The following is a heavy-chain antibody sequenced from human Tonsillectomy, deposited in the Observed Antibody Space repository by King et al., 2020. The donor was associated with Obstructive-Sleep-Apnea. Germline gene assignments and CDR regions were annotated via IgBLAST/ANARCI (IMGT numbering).Heavy chain of an antibody. CDR1: GFTFSSYS. V-gene: IGHV3-48*04. J-gene: IGHJ4*02. CDR2: ISSSSSTI. Sequence: QLVQSGGGLVQPGGSLRLSCAASGFTFSSYSMNWVRQAPGKGLEWVSYISSSSSTIYYADSVKGRFTISRDNAKNSLYLQMNSLRAEDTAVYYCARDRDTAMVTGFDYWGQGTLVTVSS. D-gene: IGHD5-18*01. CDR3: ARDRDTAMVTGFDY.